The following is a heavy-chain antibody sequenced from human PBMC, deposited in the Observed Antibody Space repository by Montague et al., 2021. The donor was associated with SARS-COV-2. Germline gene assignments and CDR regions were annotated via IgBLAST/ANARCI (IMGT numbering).Heavy chain of an antibody. CDR2: TSYSGST. CDR1: GGSISPDY. D-gene: IGHD3-3*01. CDR3: ARWGEYYDSPYYYYAMDV. V-gene: IGHV4-59*12. J-gene: IGHJ6*02. Sequence: SETLSLTCTGAGGSISPDYWSWIGQAPGKGLECIGYTSYSGSTDYNPSLKSRVTISIDTSKNQFSLKLSSVTAADTAVYYCARWGEYYDSPYYYYAMDVWGQGTTVTVS.